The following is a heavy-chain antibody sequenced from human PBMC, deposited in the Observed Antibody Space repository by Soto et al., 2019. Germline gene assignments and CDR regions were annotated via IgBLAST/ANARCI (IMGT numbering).Heavy chain of an antibody. J-gene: IGHJ6*02. D-gene: IGHD2-15*01. CDR1: GYSVTSSDYY. CDR2: MFYSGLT. V-gene: IGHV4-39*01. Sequence: PSETLSLTXSVSGYSVTSSDYYWAWIRQPPGKGLEWIGSMFYSGLTYYNPSLKSRVTLSVDTSKNQFSVRLNSVTAADTAVYDCAPLSVSLSGPYGIHVWGQGTTVTVSS. CDR3: APLSVSLSGPYGIHV.